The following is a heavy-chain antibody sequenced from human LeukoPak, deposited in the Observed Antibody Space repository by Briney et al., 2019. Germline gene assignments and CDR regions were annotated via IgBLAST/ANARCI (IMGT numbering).Heavy chain of an antibody. CDR1: GYSFTSYW. Sequence: GESLKISCKGSGYSFTSYWIGWVRPLPGKGLEWMGIIYPGDSDTRYSPSFQGQVTISADKSISTAYLQWSSLKASDTAMYYCARRGSSGWAPNWFDPWGQGTLVTVSS. CDR3: ARRGSSGWAPNWFDP. J-gene: IGHJ5*02. CDR2: IYPGDSDT. V-gene: IGHV5-51*01. D-gene: IGHD6-19*01.